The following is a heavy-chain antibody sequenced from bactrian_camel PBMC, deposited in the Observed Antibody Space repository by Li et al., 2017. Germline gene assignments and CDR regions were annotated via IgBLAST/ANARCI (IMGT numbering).Heavy chain of an antibody. CDR3: TRETQWVGYHEFAEY. Sequence: VQLMESGGGSVQAGGSVRLSCVTSGFTESGNYVAWIRQAPGKDREGVASIYTGTDRTYYADSVKGRFTISRDNAKNTLYLQLNSLTREDSAMYYCTRETQWVGYHEFAEYWGQGTQVTVS. D-gene: IGHD5*01. CDR1: GFTESGNY. J-gene: IGHJ4*01. V-gene: IGHV3S1*01. CDR2: IYTGTDRT.